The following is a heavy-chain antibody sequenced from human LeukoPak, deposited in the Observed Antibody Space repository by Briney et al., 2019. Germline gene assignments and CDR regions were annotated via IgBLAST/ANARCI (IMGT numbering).Heavy chain of an antibody. CDR2: IIPIFGTA. CDR1: GYTFTSYD. D-gene: IGHD5-12*01. J-gene: IGHJ3*02. V-gene: IGHV1-69*13. Sequence: SVKVSCKASGYTFTSYDINWVRQATGQGLEWMGGIIPIFGTANYAQKFQGRVTITADESTSTAYMELSSLKSEDTAVYYCARGVEMATIRDAFDIWGQGTMVTVSS. CDR3: ARGVEMATIRDAFDI.